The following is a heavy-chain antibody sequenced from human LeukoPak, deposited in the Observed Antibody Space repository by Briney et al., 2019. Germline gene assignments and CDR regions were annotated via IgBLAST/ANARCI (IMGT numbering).Heavy chain of an antibody. J-gene: IGHJ4*02. Sequence: KTSETLSLTCTVSGGSISSYSWSWIRQPPGKGLEWIGYIYYGGSTNYNPSLKSRVTISVDTSKNQFSLKLSSVTAADTAVYYCARGVDYYGVWGQGTLVTVSS. V-gene: IGHV4-59*01. CDR1: GGSISSYS. D-gene: IGHD3-10*01. CDR2: IYYGGST. CDR3: ARGVDYYGV.